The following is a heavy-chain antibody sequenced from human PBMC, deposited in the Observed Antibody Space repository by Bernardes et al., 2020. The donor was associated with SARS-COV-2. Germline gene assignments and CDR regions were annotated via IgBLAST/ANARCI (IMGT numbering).Heavy chain of an antibody. CDR2: IYYSGST. CDR3: AREGARNYDILTGYTRPYYFDY. V-gene: IGHV4-59*01. D-gene: IGHD3-9*01. Sequence: SETLSLTCTVSGGSISSYYWSWIRQPPGNGLEWIGYIYYSGSTNYNPSLKSRVTISVDTSKNQFSLKLSSVTAADTAVYYCAREGARNYDILTGYTRPYYFDYWGQGTLVTVSS. J-gene: IGHJ4*02. CDR1: GGSISSYY.